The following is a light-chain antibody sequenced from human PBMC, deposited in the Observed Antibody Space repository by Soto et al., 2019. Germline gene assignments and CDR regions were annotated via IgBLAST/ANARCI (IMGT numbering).Light chain of an antibody. CDR2: EAS. Sequence: DMQMISSPYSLSASVGDRVSITCRASQGIRSDLGWFQQKPGKAPKLLIYEASSLEKGVPERFGGSGSGTEFTLTISSLQPDDFATYYWQQYNVYSSTFGQGTKVDIK. V-gene: IGKV1-5*03. J-gene: IGKJ1*01. CDR3: QQYNVYSST. CDR1: QGIRSD.